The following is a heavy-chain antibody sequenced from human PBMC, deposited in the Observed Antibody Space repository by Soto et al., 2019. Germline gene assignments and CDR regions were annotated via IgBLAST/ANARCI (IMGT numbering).Heavy chain of an antibody. J-gene: IGHJ4*02. D-gene: IGHD3-22*01. V-gene: IGHV3-74*03. CDR2: INFDGSST. CDR1: GFTFSRHW. Sequence: EVQLEESGGDLVQPGGSLRLSCAASGFTFSRHWMHWVRQAPGKGLVWVSRINFDGSSTTYADSVKGRFTISRDNSKNTLYLDMNSLRVEDTAVYYCAREVHDSSGYYEDYWGQGTLVTVSS. CDR3: AREVHDSSGYYEDY.